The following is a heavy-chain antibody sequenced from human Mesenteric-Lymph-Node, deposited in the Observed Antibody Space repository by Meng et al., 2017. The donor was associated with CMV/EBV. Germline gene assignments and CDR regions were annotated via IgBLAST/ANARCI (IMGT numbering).Heavy chain of an antibody. CDR2: ISGSGGST. CDR3: STGSGSLSDYGMDV. D-gene: IGHD3-10*01. CDR1: GFTFSSYA. J-gene: IGHJ6*02. Sequence: GESLKISCAASGFTFSSYAMSWVRQAPGKGLEWVSAISGSGGSTYYADSVKGRARDRSRNTLSVHMIRLKVEDTAVYYCSTGSGSLSDYGMDVWGQGTTVTVSS. V-gene: IGHV3-23*01.